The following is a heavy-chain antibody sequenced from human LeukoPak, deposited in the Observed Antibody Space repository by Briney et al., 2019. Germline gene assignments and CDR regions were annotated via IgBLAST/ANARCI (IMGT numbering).Heavy chain of an antibody. Sequence: GRSLRLSCAASGFTFDDYAMHWARQAPGKGLEWVSGISWNTGTIGYADSVKGRFTISRDNAKNSLYLQTNSLRVEDTALYYCAKDTTSAILTATDYWGQGTLVTVSS. D-gene: IGHD3-9*01. CDR1: GFTFDDYA. CDR2: ISWNTGTI. CDR3: AKDTTSAILTATDY. J-gene: IGHJ4*02. V-gene: IGHV3-9*01.